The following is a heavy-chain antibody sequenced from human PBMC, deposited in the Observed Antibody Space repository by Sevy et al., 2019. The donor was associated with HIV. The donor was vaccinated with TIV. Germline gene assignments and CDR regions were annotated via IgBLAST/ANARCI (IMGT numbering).Heavy chain of an antibody. CDR1: GFTFSDHY. CDR2: IRNSPNSYTT. CDR3: VRGPNCGIGGCQQISPYCLDV. Sequence: RGFLRLSCAASGFTFSDHYVDWVRQAPGKGLEGVGRIRNSPNSYTTEYAASVKGRFTISRDDSRNSVYLQMNSLKTQDSAVYYCVRGPNCGIGGCQQISPYCLDVWGKGATVTVSS. D-gene: IGHD2-15*01. V-gene: IGHV3-72*01. J-gene: IGHJ6*03.